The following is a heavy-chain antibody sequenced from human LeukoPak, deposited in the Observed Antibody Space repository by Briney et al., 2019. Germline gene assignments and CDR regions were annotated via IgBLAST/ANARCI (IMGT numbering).Heavy chain of an antibody. CDR3: ARDGSTTWFGELSGWFDP. Sequence: ASVKVSCKASGYTFTDYYMHWVRQAPGQGLEWMGWINPNSGGTNYAQKFQGRVTMTRDTSISTAYMELSRLRSDDTAVYYCARDGSTTWFGELSGWFDPWGQGTLVTVSS. CDR2: INPNSGGT. CDR1: GYTFTDYY. D-gene: IGHD3-10*01. V-gene: IGHV1-2*02. J-gene: IGHJ5*02.